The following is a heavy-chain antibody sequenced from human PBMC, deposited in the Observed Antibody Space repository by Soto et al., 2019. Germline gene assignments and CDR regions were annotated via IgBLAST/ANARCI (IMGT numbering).Heavy chain of an antibody. Sequence: QVQLQQWGAGLLKPSETLSLTCAVYGGSFSGYYWSWIRQPPGKGLEWIGEINHSGSTNYNPSLKSRVTISVDTSKNQFSPKLSSVTAADTAVYYCARGEAAAGTGGFDYWGQGTLVTVSP. J-gene: IGHJ4*02. CDR3: ARGEAAAGTGGFDY. CDR2: INHSGST. D-gene: IGHD6-13*01. V-gene: IGHV4-34*01. CDR1: GGSFSGYY.